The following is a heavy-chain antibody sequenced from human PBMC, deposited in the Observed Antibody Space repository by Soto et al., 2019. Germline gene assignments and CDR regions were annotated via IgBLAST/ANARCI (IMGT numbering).Heavy chain of an antibody. Sequence: QVQLVESGGGVVQPGRSLRLSCAASGFTFSSYGMHWVRQAPGKGLEWVAVISYDGSNKYYADSVKGRFTISRDNSKNTLYLQMNSLRAEDTAVYYCSKDISSDVLLWFGGSDAFDIWGQGRMVTVSS. CDR1: GFTFSSYG. CDR2: ISYDGSNK. J-gene: IGHJ3*02. D-gene: IGHD3-10*01. V-gene: IGHV3-30*18. CDR3: SKDISSDVLLWFGGSDAFDI.